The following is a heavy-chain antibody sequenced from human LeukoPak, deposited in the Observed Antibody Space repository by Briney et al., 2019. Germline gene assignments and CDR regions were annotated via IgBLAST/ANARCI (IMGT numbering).Heavy chain of an antibody. J-gene: IGHJ4*02. Sequence: GRSLRLSCAASGFTFSSYAMHWVRQAPGKGLEWVAVISYDGSNKYYADSVKGRFTISRDNSKNTLYLQMNSLRAEDTAVYYCARGIAGAGTAVLDYWGQGTLVIVSS. CDR1: GFTFSSYA. D-gene: IGHD6-13*01. CDR3: ARGIAGAGTAVLDY. CDR2: ISYDGSNK. V-gene: IGHV3-30*04.